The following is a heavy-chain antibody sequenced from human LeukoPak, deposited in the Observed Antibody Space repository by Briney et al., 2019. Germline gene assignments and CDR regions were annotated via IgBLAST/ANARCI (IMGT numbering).Heavy chain of an antibody. D-gene: IGHD3-10*01. CDR3: ARSVGNYYGSGSYLHFDY. CDR2: INPSGGST. CDR1: GYTFTSYY. V-gene: IGHV1-46*01. J-gene: IGHJ4*02. Sequence: ASVTVSCKASGYTFTSYYMHWVRQAPGQGLEWMGIINPSGGSTSYAQKFQGRVTMTRDTSTSTVYMELSSLRSEDTAVYYCARSVGNYYGSGSYLHFDYWGQGTLVTVSS.